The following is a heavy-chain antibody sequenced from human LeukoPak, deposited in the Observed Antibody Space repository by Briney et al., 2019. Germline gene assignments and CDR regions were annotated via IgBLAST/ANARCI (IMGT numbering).Heavy chain of an antibody. CDR2: LYSGGST. V-gene: IGHV3-53*01. CDR3: ARDGWLQPEDAFDI. Sequence: GGSLRLSCAASGFTVSSNYMSWVRQAPGKGLEWVSVLYSGGSTYYADSVKGRFTISRDNSKNTLYLQMNGLRAEDTAVYYCARDGWLQPEDAFDIWGQGTMVTVSS. J-gene: IGHJ3*02. D-gene: IGHD5-24*01. CDR1: GFTVSSNY.